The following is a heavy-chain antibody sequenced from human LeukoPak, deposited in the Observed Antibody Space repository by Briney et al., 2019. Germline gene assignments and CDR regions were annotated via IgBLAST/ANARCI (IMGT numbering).Heavy chain of an antibody. CDR2: INHSGST. D-gene: IGHD3-10*01. CDR3: ARGITMVRGVLADVFDY. V-gene: IGHV4-34*01. J-gene: IGHJ4*02. Sequence: PSETLSLTCAVYGGSFSGYYWSWIRQPPGKGLEWIGEINHSGSTNYNPSLKSRVTISVDTSKNQFSLKLSSVTAADTAVYYCARGITMVRGVLADVFDYWGQGTLVTVSS. CDR1: GGSFSGYY.